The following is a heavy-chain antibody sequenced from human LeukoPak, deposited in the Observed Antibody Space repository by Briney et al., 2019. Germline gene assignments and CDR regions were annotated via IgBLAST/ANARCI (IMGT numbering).Heavy chain of an antibody. Sequence: SETLSLTCAVSCFSISSNYYWGWIRQPPGKGLDWIGTIYDSGNTYYNPSLKSRVTISVDTSKNQFSLKLSSVTAADTAVYYCARSPDSPDYFDSSGYDYWGRGTLVTVSS. D-gene: IGHD3-22*01. CDR1: CFSISSNYY. V-gene: IGHV4-38-2*01. CDR3: ARSPDSPDYFDSSGYDY. CDR2: IYDSGNT. J-gene: IGHJ4*02.